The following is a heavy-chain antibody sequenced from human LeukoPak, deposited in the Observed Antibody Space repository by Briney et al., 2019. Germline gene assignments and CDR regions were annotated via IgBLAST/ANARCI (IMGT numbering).Heavy chain of an antibody. Sequence: SETLSLTCTVSGGSVSSGSYYWRWVRQPPGKGLEWIGYIYYSGSTNYNPSLKSRVTISVDTSKNQFSLKLSSVTAADTAVYYCARGVTYYDFWSGYAPLYYFGYWGQGTLVTVSS. CDR2: IYYSGST. V-gene: IGHV4-61*01. J-gene: IGHJ4*02. CDR3: ARGVTYYDFWSGYAPLYYFGY. CDR1: GGSVSSGSYY. D-gene: IGHD3-3*01.